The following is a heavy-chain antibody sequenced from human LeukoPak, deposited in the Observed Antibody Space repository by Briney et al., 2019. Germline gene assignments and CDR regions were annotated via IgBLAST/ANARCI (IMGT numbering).Heavy chain of an antibody. V-gene: IGHV4-38-2*02. CDR3: ARVRRAGLGAFDI. Sequence: SETLSLTCTVSGYSISSGYYWGWIRQPPGKGLEWIGSIYHSGSTYYNPSLKSRVTISVDTSKNQFSLKLSSVTAADTAVYYCARVRRAGLGAFDIWGQGTMVTVSS. CDR1: GYSISSGYY. J-gene: IGHJ3*02. CDR2: IYHSGST. D-gene: IGHD3/OR15-3a*01.